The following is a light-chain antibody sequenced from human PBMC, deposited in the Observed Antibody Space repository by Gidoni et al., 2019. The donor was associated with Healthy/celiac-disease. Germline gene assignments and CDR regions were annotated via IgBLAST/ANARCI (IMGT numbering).Light chain of an antibody. CDR3: SSYTSSSTPWV. J-gene: IGLJ3*02. V-gene: IGLV2-14*01. Sequence: QSALTQPASVPGSPGQSITISCTGTSSDVGGYNYVSWYQQHPGKAPNLMIYDVSNRPSGVSNRFSGSKSGNTASLTISGLQAEDEADYYCSSYTSSSTPWVFGGGTKLTVL. CDR1: SSDVGGYNY. CDR2: DVS.